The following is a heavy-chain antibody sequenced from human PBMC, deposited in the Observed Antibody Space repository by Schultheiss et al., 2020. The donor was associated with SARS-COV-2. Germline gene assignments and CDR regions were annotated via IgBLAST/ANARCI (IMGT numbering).Heavy chain of an antibody. J-gene: IGHJ4*02. CDR1: GFPITSSVSF. V-gene: IGHV4-31*03. CDR3: ARDTIQLWSRYVDY. D-gene: IGHD5-18*01. Sequence: SQTLSLTCSVSGFPITSSVSFWTWMRHQPGKGLEWIGSIHHSGRTSYNSALRSRVTVSVDTSQSHFSLKLTSVTAADTAVYYCARDTIQLWSRYVDYWGQGTLVTVSS. CDR2: IHHSGRT.